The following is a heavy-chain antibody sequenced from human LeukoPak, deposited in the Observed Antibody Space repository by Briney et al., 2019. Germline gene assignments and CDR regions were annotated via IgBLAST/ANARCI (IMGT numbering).Heavy chain of an antibody. CDR1: GGTFSSYA. CDR2: IIPIFGTA. V-gene: IGHV1-69*13. J-gene: IGHJ4*02. D-gene: IGHD6-19*01. Sequence: SVKVSCKASGGTFSSYAISWVRQAPGQGLEWMGGIIPIFGTANYAQKFQGRVTITADESTSTAYMELSSLRSEDTAVYYCTKRVAVAGKLDDYWGQGTLVTVPS. CDR3: TKRVAVAGKLDDY.